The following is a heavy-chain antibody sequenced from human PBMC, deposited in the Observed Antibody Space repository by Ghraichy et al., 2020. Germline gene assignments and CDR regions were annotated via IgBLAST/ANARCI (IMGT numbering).Heavy chain of an antibody. CDR1: GGSISSYY. V-gene: IGHV4-59*01. D-gene: IGHD3-9*01. CDR3: ARDSGRRTYYDILTGYYRGFDY. CDR2: IYYSGST. J-gene: IGHJ4*02. Sequence: SETLSLTCTVSGGSISSYYWSWIRQPPGKGLEWIGYIYYSGSTNYNPSLKSRVTISVDTSKNQFSLKLSSVTAADTAVYYCARDSGRRTYYDILTGYYRGFDYWGQGTLVTVSS.